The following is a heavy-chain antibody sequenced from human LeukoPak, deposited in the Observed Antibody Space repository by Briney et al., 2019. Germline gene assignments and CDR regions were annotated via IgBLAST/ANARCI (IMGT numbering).Heavy chain of an antibody. V-gene: IGHV3-7*01. J-gene: IGHJ4*02. D-gene: IGHD6-19*01. Sequence: PGGSLRLSCAAPGFTFSSYWMSWVRQAPGKGLEWVANIKQDGSEKYYVDSVKGRFTISRDNAKNSLYLQMNSLRAEDTAVYYCARDKWAGYSSGWYGDWGQGTLVTVSS. CDR3: ARDKWAGYSSGWYGD. CDR1: GFTFSSYW. CDR2: IKQDGSEK.